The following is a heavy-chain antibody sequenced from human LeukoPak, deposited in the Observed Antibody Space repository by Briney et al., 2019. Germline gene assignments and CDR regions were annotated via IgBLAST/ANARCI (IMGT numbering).Heavy chain of an antibody. D-gene: IGHD3-22*01. CDR1: GYTFTSHY. CDR2: VNPDSGGT. CDR3: ARDRSLGIPDSSGLGYAFDI. J-gene: IGHJ3*02. Sequence: ASVKVSCKASGYTFTSHYMHWVRQAPGQGLEWMGWVNPDSGGTDYAQKFQGRVTMTRDTSISTAYMELSRLRSDDTAVYYCARDRSLGIPDSSGLGYAFDIWGQGTMVTVSS. V-gene: IGHV1-2*02.